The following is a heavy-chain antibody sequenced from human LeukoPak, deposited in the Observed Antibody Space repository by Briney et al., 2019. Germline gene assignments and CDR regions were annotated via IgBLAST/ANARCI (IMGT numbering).Heavy chain of an antibody. CDR3: ARGVGATGDDDAFDI. V-gene: IGHV1-8*01. J-gene: IGHJ3*02. CDR2: MNPNSGNT. CDR1: GYTFTSYD. D-gene: IGHD1-26*01. Sequence: ASVKVSCKASGYTFTSYDINWVRQATGQGLEWVGWMNPNSGNTGYAQKFQGRVTMTRNTSISTAYMELSSLRSEDTAVYYCARGVGATGDDDAFDIWGQGTMVTVSS.